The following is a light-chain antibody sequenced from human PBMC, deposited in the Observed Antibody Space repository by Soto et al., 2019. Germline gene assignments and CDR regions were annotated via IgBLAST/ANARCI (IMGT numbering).Light chain of an antibody. Sequence: DIQFTQSPASLSASVGDRVTITCRCSQGIRSYLAWYQQKPGKAPKLLIFLASTLQSGVPSRFSGSGSGTDFSLTINSLQPEDVATYYCQYLNSFPLSLGGGTKVDIK. CDR3: QYLNSFPLS. V-gene: IGKV1-9*01. CDR2: LAS. CDR1: QGIRSY. J-gene: IGKJ4*01.